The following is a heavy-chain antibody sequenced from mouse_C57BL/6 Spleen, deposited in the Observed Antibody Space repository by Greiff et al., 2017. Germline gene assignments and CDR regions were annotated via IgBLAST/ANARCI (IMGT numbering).Heavy chain of an antibody. D-gene: IGHD1-1*01. J-gene: IGHJ2*01. CDR3: ARHDYYGSSYDY. V-gene: IGHV5-9*04. Sequence: DVKLVESGGGLVKPGGSLKLSCAASGFTFSSYTMTWVRQTPVKRLEWVATICGGGGNTYYPDSVKGRFTLSRDKAKNTLYLQMSSLRSEDTAVYYCARHDYYGSSYDYWGQGTTLTVSS. CDR1: GFTFSSYT. CDR2: ICGGGGNT.